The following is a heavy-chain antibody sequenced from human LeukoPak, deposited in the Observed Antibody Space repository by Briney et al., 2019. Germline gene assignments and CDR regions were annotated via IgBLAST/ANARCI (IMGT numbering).Heavy chain of an antibody. CDR3: GRDSGFGELSIGLYY. Sequence: PSETLSLTCTVSGGSLSSYYWSWIRQPAGKGLEWIGRIYTNGSTTYNPSLKSRVTMSVDTSKNHFSLKLSSVAAADAAVYYCGRDSGFGELSIGLYYWGQGTLVTVSS. J-gene: IGHJ4*02. CDR2: IYTNGST. CDR1: GGSLSSYY. D-gene: IGHD3-10*01. V-gene: IGHV4-4*07.